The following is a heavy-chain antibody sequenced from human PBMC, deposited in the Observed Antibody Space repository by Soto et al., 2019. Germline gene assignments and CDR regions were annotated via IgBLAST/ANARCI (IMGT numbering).Heavy chain of an antibody. V-gene: IGHV4-59*01. J-gene: IGHJ4*02. CDR1: GGSISSYY. Sequence: QVQLQESGPGLVKPSETLSLTCTVSGGSISSYYWSWIRQPPGKGLEWIGYIYYSGSTNYNPSLKSRVIISVDTSKNQFSLKLSSVTAADPAVYYCARVVSLGSFDYWGQGTLVTVSS. CDR3: ARVVSLGSFDY. CDR2: IYYSGST. D-gene: IGHD3-16*01.